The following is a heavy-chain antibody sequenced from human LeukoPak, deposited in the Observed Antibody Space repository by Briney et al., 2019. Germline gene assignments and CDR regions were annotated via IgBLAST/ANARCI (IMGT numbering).Heavy chain of an antibody. CDR3: AKDSAGYSGSFSN. V-gene: IGHV1-18*01. CDR1: GYTFSDYG. J-gene: IGHJ4*02. CDR2: ISAYNDKT. Sequence: GASVKVSCKASGYTFSDYGISWVRQAPGQGLEWMGWISAYNDKTDLAEKVQGRVTMTTDTSTSTAYMELRSLTSDDTGVYYCAKDSAGYSGSFSNWGQGTLVTVSS. D-gene: IGHD1-26*01.